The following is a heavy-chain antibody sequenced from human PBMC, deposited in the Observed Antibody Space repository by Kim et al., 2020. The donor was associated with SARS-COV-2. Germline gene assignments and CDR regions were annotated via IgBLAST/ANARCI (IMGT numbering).Heavy chain of an antibody. J-gene: IGHJ4*02. Sequence: GGSLRLFCAASGFTFSSYAMSWVRQAPGKGLEWVSAISGSGGSTYYADSVKGRFTISRDNSKNTLYLQMNSLRAEDTAVYYCAKHEKVLLWFGEILGSFDYWGQGTLVTVSS. CDR1: GFTFSSYA. D-gene: IGHD3-10*01. CDR2: ISGSGGST. CDR3: AKHEKVLLWFGEILGSFDY. V-gene: IGHV3-23*01.